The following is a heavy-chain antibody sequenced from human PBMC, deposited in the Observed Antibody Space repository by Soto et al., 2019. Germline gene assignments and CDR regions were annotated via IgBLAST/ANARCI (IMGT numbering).Heavy chain of an antibody. D-gene: IGHD3-10*01. V-gene: IGHV3-73*01. J-gene: IGHJ4*02. CDR3: TRLISAAQDY. CDR2: IRDRAYNYPT. Sequence: EVLLVESGGGVVQPGGSLKLSCAASGFVFKDSSIHWVRQASGKGLEWVGRIRDRAYNYPTAYTASVKGRFTVSRDDTNNTAYLQMDSLKTEDTAIYYCTRLISAAQDYWGQGTLVTVSS. CDR1: GFVFKDSS.